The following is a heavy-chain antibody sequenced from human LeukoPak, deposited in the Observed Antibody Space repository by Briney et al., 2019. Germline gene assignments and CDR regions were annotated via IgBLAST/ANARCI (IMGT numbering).Heavy chain of an antibody. V-gene: IGHV3-7*01. CDR1: GFPFSSYG. J-gene: IGHJ4*02. Sequence: GGTLRLSCAASGFPFSSYGMNWVRQAPGKGLEWVANIKQDGSEKYYVDSVKGRFTISRDNAKNSLYLQMNSLRAEDTAMYYCARDREGFGESYFDYWGQGTLVTVSS. CDR3: ARDREGFGESYFDY. D-gene: IGHD3-10*01. CDR2: IKQDGSEK.